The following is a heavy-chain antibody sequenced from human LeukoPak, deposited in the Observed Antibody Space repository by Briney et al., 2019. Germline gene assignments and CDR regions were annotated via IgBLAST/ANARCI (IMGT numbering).Heavy chain of an antibody. V-gene: IGHV4-34*01. CDR1: AESFANHY. J-gene: IGHJ3*02. D-gene: IGHD3-10*01. Sequence: SQTLSLTCAVYAESFANHYWTWVRQSPRKALEWLGEVNHSVSANYNPSLKSRVTLSVDTSKNQFSLKLSSVTAADAAVYYCARGGSYLSAFDIWGQGTLVTVSS. CDR2: VNHSVSA. CDR3: ARGGSYLSAFDI.